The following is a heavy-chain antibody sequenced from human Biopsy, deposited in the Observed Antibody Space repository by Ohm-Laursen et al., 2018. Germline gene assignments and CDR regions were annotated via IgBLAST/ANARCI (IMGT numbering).Heavy chain of an antibody. Sequence: SLRLSCSASGFSVSSYGMNWVRQAPGKGLEWISYISETSSHIYDADSVRGRFTVARDIAKNSLYLQLNSLRVEDTAVYYCARDSSRRARGGGMDVWGQGTTVTVSS. CDR3: ARDSSRRARGGGMDV. CDR1: GFSVSSYG. J-gene: IGHJ6*02. CDR2: ISETSSHI. V-gene: IGHV3-21*01. D-gene: IGHD6-6*01.